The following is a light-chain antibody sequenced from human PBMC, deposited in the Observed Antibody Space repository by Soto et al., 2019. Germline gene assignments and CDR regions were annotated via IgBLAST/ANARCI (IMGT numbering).Light chain of an antibody. J-gene: IGLJ3*02. CDR3: SSYSSTGTRV. V-gene: IGLV2-14*01. Sequence: QSALTQPASVSGSPGQSITISCTGTSSDVGGYNSVSWYQQYPGTAPKLMIYDVSYRPSGISTRFSGSKSGDTASLTISGLQADDEADYFSSSYSSTGTRVFGGGTKLTVL. CDR2: DVS. CDR1: SSDVGGYNS.